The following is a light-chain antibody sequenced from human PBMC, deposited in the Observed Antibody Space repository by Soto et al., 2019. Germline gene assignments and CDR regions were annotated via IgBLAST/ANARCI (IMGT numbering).Light chain of an antibody. Sequence: QSVLTQPASVSGSPGQSITISCTGTSSDVGGYNYVSWYQQHPGKAPKLMIYEVSNRPSGVSNRFSGSKSGNTASLTISGLQAVDEADYYCTSYTSISVYVFGNGTKVTVL. CDR1: SSDVGGYNY. V-gene: IGLV2-14*01. CDR3: TSYTSISVYV. CDR2: EVS. J-gene: IGLJ1*01.